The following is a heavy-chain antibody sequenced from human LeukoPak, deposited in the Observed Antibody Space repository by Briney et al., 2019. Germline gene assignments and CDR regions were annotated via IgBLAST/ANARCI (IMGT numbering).Heavy chain of an antibody. D-gene: IGHD1-14*01. Sequence: GGPLRLSCAASGFTFSRYAMHWVRQAPGKGLEWVAAIWSGGNNKYYADSVKGRFTMSRDNSKNTLYLQMDSLRVEDTAVYYCVRDHHYYFDLWGRGTLVTVSS. V-gene: IGHV3-33*01. CDR1: GFTFSRYA. CDR2: IWSGGNNK. J-gene: IGHJ2*01. CDR3: VRDHHYYFDL.